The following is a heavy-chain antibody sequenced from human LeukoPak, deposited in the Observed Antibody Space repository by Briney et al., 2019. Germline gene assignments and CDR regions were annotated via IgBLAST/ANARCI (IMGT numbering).Heavy chain of an antibody. J-gene: IGHJ4*02. Sequence: PSETLSLTCTVSGGSITSYYCTYIRQPAGKGLEWIGRIHSSGGTNYSPSLKSRVTMSLDTSKNQFSLNLSSVTAADTAIYYCAREFSGTSIAARVFDSWGQGNLVTVSS. CDR3: AREFSGTSIAARVFDS. CDR2: IHSSGGT. CDR1: GGSITSYY. V-gene: IGHV4-4*07. D-gene: IGHD6-6*01.